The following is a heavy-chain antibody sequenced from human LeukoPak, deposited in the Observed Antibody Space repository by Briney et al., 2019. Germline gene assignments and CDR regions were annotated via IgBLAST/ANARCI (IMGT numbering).Heavy chain of an antibody. CDR1: GFTFSSYG. J-gene: IGHJ1*01. D-gene: IGHD1-26*01. CDR3: AKRVGMTGGVFHH. Sequence: GGSLRLSCAASGFTFSSYGMHWVRQAPGKGLEWVAVISYDGSNKYYADSVKGRFTISRDNSKNTLYLQMNSLRAEDTAVYYCAKRVGMTGGVFHHWGQGTLVTVSS. V-gene: IGHV3-30*18. CDR2: ISYDGSNK.